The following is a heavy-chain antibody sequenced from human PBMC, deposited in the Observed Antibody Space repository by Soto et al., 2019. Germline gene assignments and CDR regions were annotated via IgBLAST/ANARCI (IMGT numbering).Heavy chain of an antibody. V-gene: IGHV1-3*01. J-gene: IGHJ4*02. CDR1: GYTFTSYA. CDR3: ARSIVVVTALDY. D-gene: IGHD2-21*02. Sequence: ASVKVSCKASGYTFTSYAMHWVRQAPGQRLEWLGWINAGNGNTKYSQKFQGSVTITRDTSASTAYMELSSLRSEYTAVYYCARSIVVVTALDYWGQGTLVTVSS. CDR2: INAGNGNT.